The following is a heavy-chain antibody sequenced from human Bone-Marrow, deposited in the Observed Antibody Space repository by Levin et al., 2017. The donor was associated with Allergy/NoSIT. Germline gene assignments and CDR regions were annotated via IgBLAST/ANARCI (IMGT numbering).Heavy chain of an antibody. D-gene: IGHD2-21*01. V-gene: IGHV3-11*01. CDR1: GFTFSDYS. CDR3: ARAYYSTTTYDH. J-gene: IGHJ4*02. CDR2: ISNSGNTI. Sequence: GGSLRLSCTASGFTFSDYSVTWIRQAPGKGLQWVSYISNSGNTIYYADSVKGRFTISRDSAKNSVYLQISNLRAEDTAMYYCARAYYSTTTYDHWGQGTLVTVSS.